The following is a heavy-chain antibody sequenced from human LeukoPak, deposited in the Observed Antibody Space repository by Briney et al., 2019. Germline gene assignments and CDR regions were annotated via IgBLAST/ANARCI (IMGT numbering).Heavy chain of an antibody. Sequence: SETLSLTCAVYGGSFSGYYWSWIRQPPGKGLEWIGEINHSGSTNYNPSLKSRVTISVDTSKNQFSLKLSSVTAAVTAVYYCARDPRAAQNNWFDPWGQGTLVTVSS. V-gene: IGHV4-34*01. J-gene: IGHJ5*02. D-gene: IGHD6-6*01. CDR1: GGSFSGYY. CDR2: INHSGST. CDR3: ARDPRAAQNNWFDP.